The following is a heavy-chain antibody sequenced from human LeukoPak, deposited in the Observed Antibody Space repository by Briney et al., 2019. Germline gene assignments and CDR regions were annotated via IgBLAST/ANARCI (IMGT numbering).Heavy chain of an antibody. V-gene: IGHV1-8*01. D-gene: IGHD3-10*01. CDR3: ARAAGTYYYGSGSYWTFDY. J-gene: IGHJ4*02. CDR1: GYTFTSYD. Sequence: GASVKVSCKASGYTFTSYDINWVRQATGQGLEWMGWMNPNSGDTGYAQKFQGRVTMTRNTSISTAYMELSSLRSEDTAVYYCARAAGTYYYGSGSYWTFDYWGQGTLVTVSS. CDR2: MNPNSGDT.